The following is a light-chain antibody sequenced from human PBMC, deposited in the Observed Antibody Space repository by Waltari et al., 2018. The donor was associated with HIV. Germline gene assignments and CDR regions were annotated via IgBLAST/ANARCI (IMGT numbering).Light chain of an antibody. V-gene: IGLV1-40*01. J-gene: IGLJ2*01. CDR3: QSYPASLTVSLI. CDR2: DNT. CDR1: SSNIGDGYE. Sequence: QSVLTQPPSVSGAPGQRVTISCPGNSSNIGDGYEVHWYQQPPGKAPTLLISDNTNRPSGVPDRFSGSKSGTSASLAITGLRAEDEADYYCQSYPASLTVSLIFGGGTRLTVL.